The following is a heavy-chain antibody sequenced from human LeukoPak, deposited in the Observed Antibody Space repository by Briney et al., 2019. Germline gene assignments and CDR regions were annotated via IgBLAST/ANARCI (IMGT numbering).Heavy chain of an antibody. CDR2: IYYSGST. J-gene: IGHJ6*03. Sequence: SETLSLTCTVSGGSISSYYWSWIRQPPGKGLEWIGYIYYSGSTNYNPYLKSRVTISVDTSKNQFSLKLISVAAADTAVYYCAKAHMITSYYYYYYMDVWGKGTTVTASS. CDR1: GGSISSYY. V-gene: IGHV4-59*01. D-gene: IGHD3-16*01. CDR3: AKAHMITSYYYYYYMDV.